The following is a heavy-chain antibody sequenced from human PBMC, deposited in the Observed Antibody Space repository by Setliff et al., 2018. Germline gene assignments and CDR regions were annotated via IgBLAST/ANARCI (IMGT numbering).Heavy chain of an antibody. V-gene: IGHV3-21*01. CDR3: ARSAANGGHDPFDI. D-gene: IGHD6-25*01. Sequence: GESLKISCAASGLPFSISSIHWVRQAPGKGLEWVSSISDSSFHIYYRDSVRGRFTISRDNAKNSLYLQMNSLRADDTAVYYCARSAANGGHDPFDIWGQGTMVTVSS. CDR1: GLPFSISS. CDR2: ISDSSFHI. J-gene: IGHJ3*02.